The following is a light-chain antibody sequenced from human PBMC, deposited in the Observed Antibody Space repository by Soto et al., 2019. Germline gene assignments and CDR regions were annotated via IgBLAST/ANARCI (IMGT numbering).Light chain of an antibody. J-gene: IGKJ1*01. Sequence: DIVMTQSPDSLAVSLGERAIINCKSSQSVLDRSNNKNYLTWYQQKPGQPPKPLIDWASTREFGVPDRFSGSGSGTDFTLTISSLQAEDVALYYCQQYYAIPRTFGQGTKVEIK. CDR3: QQYYAIPRT. CDR2: WAS. CDR1: QSVLDRSNNKNY. V-gene: IGKV4-1*01.